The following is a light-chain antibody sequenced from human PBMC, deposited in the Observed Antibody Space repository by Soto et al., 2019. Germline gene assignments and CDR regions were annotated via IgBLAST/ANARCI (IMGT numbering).Light chain of an antibody. Sequence: EIVLTQSPGTLSLSPGERATLSCRASQSVSSNYLAWYQQRPGQAPRLLIYGASTRATGIPDRFSGSGSGTDFTLTISRLESEDFAVYYCQQYISSLRTFGGGTKVEIK. V-gene: IGKV3-20*01. CDR2: GAS. J-gene: IGKJ4*01. CDR3: QQYISSLRT. CDR1: QSVSSNY.